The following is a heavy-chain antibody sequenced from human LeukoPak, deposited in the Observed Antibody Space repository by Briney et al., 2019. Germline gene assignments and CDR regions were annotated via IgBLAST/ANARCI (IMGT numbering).Heavy chain of an antibody. CDR2: IYYSGST. D-gene: IGHD3-22*01. CDR3: ARQSFKYYYDSSGYYVFDY. V-gene: IGHV4-34*01. Sequence: KASETLSLTCAVYGGSFSDYYWSWIRQPPGKGLEWIGSIYYSGSTYYNPSLKSRVTISVDTSKNQFSLKLSSVTAADTAVYYCARQSFKYYYDSSGYYVFDYWGQGTLVTVSS. CDR1: GGSFSDYY. J-gene: IGHJ4*02.